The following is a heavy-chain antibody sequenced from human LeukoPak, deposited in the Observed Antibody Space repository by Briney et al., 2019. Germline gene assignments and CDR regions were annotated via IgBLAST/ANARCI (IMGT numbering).Heavy chain of an antibody. V-gene: IGHV3-23*01. CDR3: TKAYSGSRGYFFDY. J-gene: IGHJ4*02. CDR1: GFTFSSYA. CDR2: ISGSGGST. Sequence: PGGSLRLSCAASGFTFSSYAMSWVRQAPGKGLDWVSAISGSGGSTYYADSVKGRFTISRDNSKNTLYLQMNSLRAEDTAVYYCTKAYSGSRGYFFDYWGQGTLVTVSS. D-gene: IGHD1-26*01.